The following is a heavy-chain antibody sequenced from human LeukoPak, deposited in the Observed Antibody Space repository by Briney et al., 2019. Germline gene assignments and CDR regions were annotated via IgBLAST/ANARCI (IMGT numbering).Heavy chain of an antibody. CDR2: ISSSGSTI. CDR3: ARSNFLYYFDY. J-gene: IGHJ4*02. Sequence: PGGSLRLSCAASGFTFSSYAMSWVRQAPGKGLEWVSYISSSGSTIYYADSVKGRFTISRDNAKNSLYLQMNSLRAEDTAVYYCARSNFLYYFDYWGQGTLVTVSS. D-gene: IGHD4/OR15-4a*01. V-gene: IGHV3-48*03. CDR1: GFTFSSYA.